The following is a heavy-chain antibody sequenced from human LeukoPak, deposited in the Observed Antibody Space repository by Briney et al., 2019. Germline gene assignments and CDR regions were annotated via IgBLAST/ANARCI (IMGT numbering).Heavy chain of an antibody. CDR1: GFTFRSYG. V-gene: IGHV3-30*02. CDR2: IRYDGNNK. CDR3: AKDPTHFRVWDDYDNTRLNY. D-gene: IGHD3-22*01. Sequence: GGSLRLSCAASGFTFRSYGMHWVRQAPGKGLEWVAFIRYDGNNKYYADSVKGRFTISRDNSKNTVYLQMNSLRAEDTAGYYCAKDPTHFRVWDDYDNTRLNYWGQGTLVTVSS. J-gene: IGHJ4*02.